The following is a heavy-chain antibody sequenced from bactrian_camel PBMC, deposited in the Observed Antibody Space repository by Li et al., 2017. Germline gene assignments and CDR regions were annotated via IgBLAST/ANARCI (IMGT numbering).Heavy chain of an antibody. CDR2: IATDDTT. J-gene: IGHJ4*01. CDR1: GITYVGPC. Sequence: HVQLVESGGGSVDVEGSLRLSCVASGITYVGPCMGWFRQAPGKEREGVATIATDDTTTYADSVKGRFTISRDIAKKTAYLQMNSLKPEDTAMYYCALSSEAYCVTTRWAEYAYNYGGQGTQVTVS. V-gene: IGHV3S53*01. CDR3: ALSSEAYCVTTRWAEYAYNY. D-gene: IGHD3*01.